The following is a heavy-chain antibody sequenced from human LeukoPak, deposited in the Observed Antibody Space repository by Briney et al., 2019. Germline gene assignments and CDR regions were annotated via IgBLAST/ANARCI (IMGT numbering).Heavy chain of an antibody. CDR3: ARGAMTTVTTREDY. CDR1: GGSISSGGYY. Sequence: SETLSLTCTVSGGSISSGGYYWSWIRQHPGKGLEWIGYISYSGSTYYNPSLKSRVTISVNTSKNHFSLKLSSVTAADTAVYYCARGAMTTVTTREDYWGQGTLVTVSS. J-gene: IGHJ4*02. D-gene: IGHD4-17*01. CDR2: ISYSGST. V-gene: IGHV4-31*03.